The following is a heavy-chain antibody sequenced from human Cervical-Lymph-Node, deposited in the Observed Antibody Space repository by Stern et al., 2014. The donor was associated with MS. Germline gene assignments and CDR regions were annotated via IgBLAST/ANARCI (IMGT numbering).Heavy chain of an antibody. V-gene: IGHV3-74*02. J-gene: IGHJ6*02. CDR1: GFIFRGFW. CDR3: ARGHYYGMDV. Sequence: EVQLLESGGGLVQPGGSLRLSCAASGFIFRGFWMHWVRQAPGKGLVWVSHINSYGSSATYVDSVKGRFTLSIDNPKNTLYLQINSLRAEDTAVYYCARGHYYGMDVWGQGTTVTVSS. CDR2: INSYGSSA.